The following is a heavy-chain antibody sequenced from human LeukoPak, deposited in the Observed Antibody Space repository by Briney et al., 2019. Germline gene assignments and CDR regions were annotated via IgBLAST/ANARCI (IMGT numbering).Heavy chain of an antibody. V-gene: IGHV5-51*01. CDR1: GYSFTSYW. D-gene: IGHD1-26*01. J-gene: IGHJ3*02. Sequence: GESLKISCKGSGYSFTSYWIGWVRQMPGKGLEWMGIIDPGDSDTRYSPPFQGQVTISADKSISTAYLQWSSLKASDTAMYYCARRYSGSYSAFDIWGQGTMVTVSS. CDR3: ARRYSGSYSAFDI. CDR2: IDPGDSDT.